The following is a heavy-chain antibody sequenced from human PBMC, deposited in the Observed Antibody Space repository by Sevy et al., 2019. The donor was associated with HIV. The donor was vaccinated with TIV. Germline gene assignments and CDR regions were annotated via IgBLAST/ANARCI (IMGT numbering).Heavy chain of an antibody. CDR2: ISHSGST. CDR3: ARASWFGELGNYLDY. D-gene: IGHD3-10*01. J-gene: IGHJ4*02. CDR1: GGSISGYY. Sequence: SETVSLTCTVSGGSISGYYWSWIRQPPGKGLEWMGYISHSGSTDYNPSLKSRLTISVDTSKNQFSLKLNSVTAAETAVYYCARASWFGELGNYLDYWGQGTLVTVSS. V-gene: IGHV4-59*13.